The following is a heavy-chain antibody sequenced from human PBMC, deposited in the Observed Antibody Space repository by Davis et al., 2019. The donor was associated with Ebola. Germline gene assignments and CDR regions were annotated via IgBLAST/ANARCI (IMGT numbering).Heavy chain of an antibody. J-gene: IGHJ4*02. Sequence: SETLSLTCTVSGGSVSSGSYYWSWIRQPPGKGLEWIGYIYYSGSTNYNPSLKSRVTISVDTSKNQFSLKLSSVTAADTAVYYCAREGRGLRFEGPLDYWGQGTLVTVSS. V-gene: IGHV4-61*01. CDR1: GGSVSSGSYY. CDR2: IYYSGST. D-gene: IGHD5-12*01. CDR3: AREGRGLRFEGPLDY.